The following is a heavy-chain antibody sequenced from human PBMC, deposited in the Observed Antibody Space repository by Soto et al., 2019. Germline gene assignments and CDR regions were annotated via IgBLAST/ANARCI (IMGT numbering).Heavy chain of an antibody. V-gene: IGHV1-69*01. CDR2: LVPVFGTP. Sequence: QVQLVQSGAEVKQPGSSVKVSCKASGGVFSNYALTWVRQAPGQGPEWVGGLVPVFGTPNYAPKFQGRVTVTADESTRTGYLELSTLTSADTAVYFCARGYDSSGYYPLDYWGQGTLVTVSS. J-gene: IGHJ4*02. CDR1: GGVFSNYA. D-gene: IGHD3-22*01. CDR3: ARGYDSSGYYPLDY.